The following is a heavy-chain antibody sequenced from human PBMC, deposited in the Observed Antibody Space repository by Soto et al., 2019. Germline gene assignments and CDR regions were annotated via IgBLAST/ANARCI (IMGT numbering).Heavy chain of an antibody. CDR3: ARTQTYYGLARDYYYYMDV. J-gene: IGHJ6*03. CDR1: GFTFSRYW. CDR2: INSDGSST. V-gene: IGHV3-74*01. D-gene: IGHD3-10*01. Sequence: EVQLVESGGGLVQPGGSLRLSCAASGFTFSRYWMHWVRHAPGKGLVWVSRINSDGSSTSYADSVKGRFTISRDNAKNTLYLQMNSLRAEDPAVYYCARTQTYYGLARDYYYYMDVWGKGTTVTVSS.